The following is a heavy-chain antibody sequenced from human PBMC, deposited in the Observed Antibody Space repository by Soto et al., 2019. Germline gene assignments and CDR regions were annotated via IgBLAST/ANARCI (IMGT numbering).Heavy chain of an antibody. Sequence: GGSLRLSCAASGFIFSNAWINWVRQAPGKGLEWVGRVKSKTDGGTTDFAAPVKGRFAISRDDSKNMVYLEMNSLKTEDTAIYYCTTYPYTTHIIVRFDDRGQRTRVTVAS. D-gene: IGHD1-1*01. CDR3: TTYPYTTHIIVRFDD. CDR2: VKSKTDGGTT. V-gene: IGHV3-15*07. J-gene: IGHJ4*02. CDR1: GFIFSNAW.